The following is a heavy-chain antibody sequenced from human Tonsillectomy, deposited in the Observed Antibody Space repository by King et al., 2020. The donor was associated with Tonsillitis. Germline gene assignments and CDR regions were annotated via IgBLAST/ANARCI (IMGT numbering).Heavy chain of an antibody. D-gene: IGHD1-1*01. CDR3: ARDHMSLGVQIDY. CDR1: GGSISSSSYC. J-gene: IGHJ4*02. V-gene: IGHV4-39*07. CDR2: IYYTGST. Sequence: QLQLQESGPGLVKPSETLSLTCAVSGGSISSSSYCWVWIRQSPGQGLEWIGCIYYTGSTFYNPSLKSRVTISVDTSKNLFSLNLNSVTAADTAVYYCARDHMSLGVQIDYWGQGTLVTVSS.